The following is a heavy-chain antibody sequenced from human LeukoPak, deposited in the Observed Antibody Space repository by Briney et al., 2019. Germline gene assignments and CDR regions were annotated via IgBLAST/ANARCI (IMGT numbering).Heavy chain of an antibody. CDR2: IYHSGST. Sequence: SETLSLTCAVSGYSISSGYYWGWIRQPPGKGLEWIGSIYHSGSTYYNPSLKSRVTISVDTSKNQFSLKLSSVTAADTAVYYCARRHGTYYYGSGSFDYWGQGTLVTVSS. J-gene: IGHJ4*02. CDR1: GYSISSGYY. V-gene: IGHV4-38-2*01. D-gene: IGHD3-10*01. CDR3: ARRHGTYYYGSGSFDY.